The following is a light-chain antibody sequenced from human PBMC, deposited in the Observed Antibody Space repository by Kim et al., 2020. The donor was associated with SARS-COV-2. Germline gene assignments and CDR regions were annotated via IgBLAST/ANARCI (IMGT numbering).Light chain of an antibody. CDR2: DAS. CDR3: QQRSNWPLT. Sequence: LYPGERATLACRASHSVSNFLAWYQQKPGQAPRLLIYDASNRATGIPARFSGSVSGTDFTLTISSLEPEDFAVYYCQQRSNWPLTFGGGTKVDIK. V-gene: IGKV3-11*01. J-gene: IGKJ4*01. CDR1: HSVSNF.